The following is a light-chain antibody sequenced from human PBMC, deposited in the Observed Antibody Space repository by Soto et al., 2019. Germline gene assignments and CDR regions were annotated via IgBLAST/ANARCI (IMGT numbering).Light chain of an antibody. CDR2: DGS. CDR1: TSDVGGYNY. CDR3: SSYTRTTVV. Sequence: QSVLTQPASVSGSPGQSVTISCTATTSDVGGYNYLSWYQQHPGKAPKLILYDGSSRPSGVSNRFSGSKSSNTASLIISGLQPEDEADYHCSSYTRTTVVFGGGTKLTVL. J-gene: IGLJ2*01. V-gene: IGLV2-14*03.